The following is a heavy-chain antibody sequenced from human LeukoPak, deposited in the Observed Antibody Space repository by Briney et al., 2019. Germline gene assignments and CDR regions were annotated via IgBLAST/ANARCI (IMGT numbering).Heavy chain of an antibody. CDR1: GGSISSGGYY. Sequence: SETLSLTCTVSGGSISSGGYYWSWIRQHPGKGLEWIGYIYYSGSTYYNPSLKSRVTISVDTSKNQFSLKLSSVTAVDTAVYYCARASRLTAGSLYDFWSGPRGMDVWGQGTTVTVSS. CDR3: ARASRLTAGSLYDFWSGPRGMDV. CDR2: IYYSGST. V-gene: IGHV4-31*03. D-gene: IGHD3-3*01. J-gene: IGHJ6*02.